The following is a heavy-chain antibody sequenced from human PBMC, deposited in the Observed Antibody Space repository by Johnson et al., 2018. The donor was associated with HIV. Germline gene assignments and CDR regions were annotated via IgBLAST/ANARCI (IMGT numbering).Heavy chain of an antibody. V-gene: IGHV3-66*02. J-gene: IGHJ3*02. D-gene: IGHD6-19*01. Sequence: VQLVESGGGLVQPGGSLRLSCAASGFTFSSNYMSWVRQAPGKGLEWVSVIYSGGSTFYADSLTGRFTIARDNSKDTLYLQMSSLGAEDTAVYYCARDNGAVAGPEGAFDIWGQGTMVTVSS. CDR2: IYSGGST. CDR3: ARDNGAVAGPEGAFDI. CDR1: GFTFSSNY.